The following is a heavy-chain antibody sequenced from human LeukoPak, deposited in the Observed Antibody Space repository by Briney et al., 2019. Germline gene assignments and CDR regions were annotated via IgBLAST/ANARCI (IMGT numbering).Heavy chain of an antibody. J-gene: IGHJ6*03. D-gene: IGHD1-26*01. Sequence: GGSLRLSCAASGFTFSSYGMHWVRQAPGKGLEWVAFIRYDGSNKYYADSVKGRFTISRDNSKNTLYLQMNSLRAEDTAVYYCAKEDGGSYYYYYYYMDVWGKGTTVTVSS. CDR2: IRYDGSNK. CDR1: GFTFSSYG. CDR3: AKEDGGSYYYYYYYMDV. V-gene: IGHV3-30*02.